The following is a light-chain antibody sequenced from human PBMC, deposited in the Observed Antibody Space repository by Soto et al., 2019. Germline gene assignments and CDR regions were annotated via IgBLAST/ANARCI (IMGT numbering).Light chain of an antibody. J-gene: IGKJ1*01. CDR1: QYISSW. V-gene: IGKV1-5*03. CDR3: QQYNVYAWT. Sequence: DIQMTQSPSTLSASVGDRVTITCRASQYISSWLAWYQQKPGKAPKVLIYKTSSLESGVPSRFSGSGSGTEFTLTISSLQPDDFATYYCQQYNVYAWTFGQGTKVEIK. CDR2: KTS.